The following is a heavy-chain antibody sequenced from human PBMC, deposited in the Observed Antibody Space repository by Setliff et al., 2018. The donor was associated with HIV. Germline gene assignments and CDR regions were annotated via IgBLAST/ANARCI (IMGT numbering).Heavy chain of an antibody. CDR3: AREPSGWYSKDNWFEP. CDR2: ISAYNGNT. D-gene: IGHD6-19*01. CDR1: GYTFTSYG. J-gene: IGHJ5*02. V-gene: IGHV1-18*01. Sequence: ASVKVSCKASGYTFTSYGISWVRQAPGQGLEWMGWISAYNGNTNYAQKLQDRVTMTIDTATRTAYMEVRSLRSDDTAVYYCAREPSGWYSKDNWFEPWGQGTLVTVSS.